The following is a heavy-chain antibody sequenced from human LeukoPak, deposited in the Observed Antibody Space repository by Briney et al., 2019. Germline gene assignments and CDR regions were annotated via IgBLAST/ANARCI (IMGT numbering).Heavy chain of an antibody. CDR3: ARDSGTTGEVKFDP. CDR2: TYGSGTI. J-gene: IGHJ5*02. D-gene: IGHD3-10*01. CDR1: GGSISRSY. Sequence: PSETLSLTCTVSGGSISRSYWSWMRQPAGKGPEWIGRTYGSGTITYNPSLESRVTMSVDTSKNQFSLKLRSVTAADTAVYYCARDSGTTGEVKFDPWGQGILVTVSS. V-gene: IGHV4-4*07.